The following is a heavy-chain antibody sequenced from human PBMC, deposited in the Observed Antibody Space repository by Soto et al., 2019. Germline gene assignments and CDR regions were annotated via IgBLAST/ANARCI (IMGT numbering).Heavy chain of an antibody. CDR1: GFSFSDYY. J-gene: IGHJ4*02. Sequence: QVHLVESGGGLVKPGGSLRLSCVASGFSFSDYYMSWIRQAPGKGLEWVSYISGSGSTIYYADSVKGRFSISRDNAKTSLYLQMNSLRAEDTAVYYCARDLLPYCTNGCHADYFGYWGQGTLVTVSS. V-gene: IGHV3-11*01. CDR3: ARDLLPYCTNGCHADYFGY. D-gene: IGHD2-8*01. CDR2: ISGSGSTI.